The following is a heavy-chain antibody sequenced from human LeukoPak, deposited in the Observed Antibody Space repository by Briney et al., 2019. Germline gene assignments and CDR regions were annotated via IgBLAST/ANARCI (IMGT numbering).Heavy chain of an antibody. J-gene: IGHJ4*02. CDR3: ARSLGQYTYGLLGY. D-gene: IGHD5-18*01. V-gene: IGHV4-59*01. CDR2: IYYGGST. Sequence: SETLSLTCTVSGGSISNYYWNWIRQPPGKGLEWIGSIYYGGSTNYNPSLKSRVTISVDTSKNQFSLKLSSVTAADTAVYYCARSLGQYTYGLLGYWGQGTLVTVSS. CDR1: GGSISNYY.